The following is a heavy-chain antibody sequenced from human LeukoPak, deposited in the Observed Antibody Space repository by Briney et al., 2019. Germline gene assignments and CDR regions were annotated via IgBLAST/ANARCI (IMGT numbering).Heavy chain of an antibody. V-gene: IGHV3-23*01. CDR2: ISGSGGST. CDR1: GFTVSSNY. Sequence: NPGGSLRLSCAASGFTVSSNYMSWVRQAPGKGLEWVSAISGSGGSTYYADSVKGRFTISRDNSENTLYLQMNSLRAEDTAVYYCAKDLSILDYWGQGALVTVSS. CDR3: AKDLSILDY. D-gene: IGHD6-6*01. J-gene: IGHJ4*02.